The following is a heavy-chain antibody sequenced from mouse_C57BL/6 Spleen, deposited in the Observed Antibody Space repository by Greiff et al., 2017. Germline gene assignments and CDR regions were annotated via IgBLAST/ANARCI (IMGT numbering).Heavy chain of an antibody. D-gene: IGHD1-1*02. J-gene: IGHJ2*01. Sequence: EVQLQQSGTVLARPGASVKMSCKTSGYTFTSYWMYWVKQRPGQGLEWIGAIYPGNSDTSYNQKFKGQAKLTAVTAASTAYMELSSLTNEDAAVYYSTIDDTPVVEGCWGHGATLTVSS. V-gene: IGHV1-5*01. CDR2: IYPGNSDT. CDR1: GYTFTSYW. CDR3: TIDDTPVVEGC.